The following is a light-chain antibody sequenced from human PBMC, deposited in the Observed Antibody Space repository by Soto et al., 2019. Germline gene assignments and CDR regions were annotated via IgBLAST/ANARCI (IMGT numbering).Light chain of an antibody. V-gene: IGKV2-28*01. J-gene: IGKJ4*01. CDR1: QSLLHSNGYNY. CDR3: MQALQTPLT. CDR2: VAS. Sequence: DIVMTQSPLSLSVTPGEPASISCRSSQSLLHSNGYNYLDWYLQKPGQSPQLLVYVASYRASGVPERFSGSGSGTDFTLKISRVEAEDVGVYYCMQALQTPLTFXGGTKVDIK.